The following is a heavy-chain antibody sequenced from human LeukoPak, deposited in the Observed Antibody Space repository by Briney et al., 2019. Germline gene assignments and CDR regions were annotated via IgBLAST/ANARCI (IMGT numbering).Heavy chain of an antibody. D-gene: IGHD3-22*01. CDR2: ISGSSSFI. J-gene: IGHJ4*02. CDR1: GFTFSNYN. Sequence: GGSLRLSCAASGFTFSNYNINWVRQAPGKGGEWVSSISGSSSFISYADSVKGRFTISRDNAKNSLYLQMNSLRAEDTAVYYCATDRLQAYYVSRGFLDYWGPGTLVTVSS. V-gene: IGHV3-21*01. CDR3: ATDRLQAYYVSRGFLDY.